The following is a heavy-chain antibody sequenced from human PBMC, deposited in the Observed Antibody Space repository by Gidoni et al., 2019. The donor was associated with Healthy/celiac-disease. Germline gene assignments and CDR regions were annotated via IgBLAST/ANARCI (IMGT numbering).Heavy chain of an antibody. D-gene: IGHD3-10*01. CDR3: ARDLLVGFGEPNTFDY. CDR1: GYTFTSYY. V-gene: IGHV1-46*01. J-gene: IGHJ4*02. Sequence: QVQLVQSGAEVKKPGASVKVSCKASGYTFTSYYMHWVRQAPGQGLEWMGIINPSGGSTSYAQKFQGRVTMTRDTSTSTVYMELSSLRSEDTAVYYCARDLLVGFGEPNTFDYWGQGTLVTVSS. CDR2: INPSGGST.